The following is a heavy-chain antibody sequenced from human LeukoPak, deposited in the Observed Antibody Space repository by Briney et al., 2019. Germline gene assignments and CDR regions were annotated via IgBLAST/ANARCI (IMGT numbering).Heavy chain of an antibody. J-gene: IGHJ4*02. CDR3: ARDRQDRYYYDSSGYTIFDY. Sequence: GGSLRLSCAASGFTFSSYSMNWVRQAPGKGLEWVSYISSSSSTIYYADSVKGRFTISRDNAKNSLYLQMNSLRAKDTAVYYCARDRQDRYYYDSSGYTIFDYWGQGTLVTVSS. D-gene: IGHD3-22*01. CDR2: ISSSSSTI. CDR1: GFTFSSYS. V-gene: IGHV3-48*01.